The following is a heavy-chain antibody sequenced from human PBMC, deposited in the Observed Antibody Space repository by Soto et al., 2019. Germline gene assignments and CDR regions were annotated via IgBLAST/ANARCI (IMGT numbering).Heavy chain of an antibody. CDR2: VSAYNGNT. CDR3: ARAGGTQLFDY. CDR1: GYAFTSLG. Sequence: ASVKVSCKASGYAFTSLGISWVRQAPGQGLEWMGWVSAYNGNTKYAPNVQGRVTMNTDRSTSTAYMELRSLRSDDTAVYYCARAGGTQLFDYWGQGTLVTVSS. J-gene: IGHJ4*02. V-gene: IGHV1-18*04.